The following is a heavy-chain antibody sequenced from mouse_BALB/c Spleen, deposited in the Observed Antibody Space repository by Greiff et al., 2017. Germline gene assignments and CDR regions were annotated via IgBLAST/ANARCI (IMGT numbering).Heavy chain of an antibody. V-gene: IGHV3-6*02. J-gene: IGHJ1*01. D-gene: IGHD1-1*01. CDR1: GYSITSGYY. CDR3: ARGSYYYGSSNWYFDV. Sequence: EVQLQESGPGLVKPSQSLSLTCSVTGYSITSGYYWTWIRQFPGNKLEWMGYISYDGSNNYNPSLKNRISINRDTSKNQFFLKLNSVTTEDTATYYCARGSYYYGSSNWYFDVWGAGTTVTVSS. CDR2: ISYDGSN.